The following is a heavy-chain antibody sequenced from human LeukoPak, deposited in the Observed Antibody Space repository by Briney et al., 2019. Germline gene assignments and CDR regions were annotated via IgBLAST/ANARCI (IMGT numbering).Heavy chain of an antibody. CDR3: ARRPYYYDSSGYYADYYYFMDV. D-gene: IGHD3-22*01. V-gene: IGHV1-8*01. CDR1: GYTFTTYD. J-gene: IGHJ6*03. Sequence: ASVKVSCKASGYTFTTYDISWVRQATGQGPEWMGWMNPNSGDTDYAQKFQGRVTMTRNTSISTAYMELSSLRSEDTAVYYCARRPYYYDSSGYYADYYYFMDVWGKGTTVTVSS. CDR2: MNPNSGDT.